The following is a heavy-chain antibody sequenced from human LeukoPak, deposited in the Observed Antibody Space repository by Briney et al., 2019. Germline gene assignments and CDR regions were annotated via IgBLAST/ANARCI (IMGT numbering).Heavy chain of an antibody. CDR3: AKEQNSKGFFDY. Sequence: GGSLRLSCAASGFTFSTYAMSWVRQAPGKGLEWVSTISGSGAGTYYADSVKGQFTISRDISKNTLYLQMNSLRAEDTAVYYCAKEQNSKGFFDYWGQGTLVTVSS. J-gene: IGHJ4*02. D-gene: IGHD4-23*01. CDR1: GFTFSTYA. CDR2: ISGSGAGT. V-gene: IGHV3-23*01.